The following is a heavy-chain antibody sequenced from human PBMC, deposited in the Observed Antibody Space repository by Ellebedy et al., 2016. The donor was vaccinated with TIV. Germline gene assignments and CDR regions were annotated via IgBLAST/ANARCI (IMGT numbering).Heavy chain of an antibody. CDR1: GFTFSDYY. J-gene: IGHJ3*02. V-gene: IGHV3-7*03. CDR2: IKPDGSVT. Sequence: GGSLRLSCVASGFTFSDYYMSWIRQAPGKGLDWVASIKPDGSVTYYVDSVAGRFTISRENARNSRYLQMNSLSAEDTAVYYCARDNTNPRSAFDIWGQGKMVTVSS. CDR3: ARDNTNPRSAFDI.